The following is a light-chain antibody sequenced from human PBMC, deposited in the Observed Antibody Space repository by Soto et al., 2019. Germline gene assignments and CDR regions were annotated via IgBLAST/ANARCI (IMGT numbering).Light chain of an antibody. V-gene: IGLV2-14*01. CDR1: SSDVGGYNY. J-gene: IGLJ2*01. CDR2: EVS. Sequence: QSALTQPASVSGSPGQSITISCTGTSSDVGGYNYVSWYQQHPGKAPKLMIYEVSNRPSGVSNRFSGSKSGNTASLTISGLQAEDEADYYCSSYTCSSTYVVFGGGTKLTVL. CDR3: SSYTCSSTYVV.